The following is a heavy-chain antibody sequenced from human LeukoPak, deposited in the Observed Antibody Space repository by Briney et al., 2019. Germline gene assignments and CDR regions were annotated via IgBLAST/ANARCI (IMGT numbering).Heavy chain of an antibody. V-gene: IGHV4-59*08. CDR3: ARAGPMVRGVTRMLYMDV. Sequence: SETLSLTCTVSGGSISSYYWSWIRQPPGKGLEWIGYIYYSGSTNYNPSLKSQVTISVDTSKNQFSLKLSSVTAADTAVYYCARAGPMVRGVTRMLYMDVWGKGTTVTVSS. D-gene: IGHD3-10*01. CDR2: IYYSGST. CDR1: GGSISSYY. J-gene: IGHJ6*03.